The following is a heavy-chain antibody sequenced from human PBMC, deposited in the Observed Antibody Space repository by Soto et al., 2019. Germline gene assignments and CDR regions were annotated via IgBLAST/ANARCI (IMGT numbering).Heavy chain of an antibody. CDR3: ARGRVHLWFYYYYGMDV. D-gene: IGHD5-18*01. CDR2: INHSGST. CDR1: GGSFSGYY. V-gene: IGHV4-34*01. Sequence: SETLSLTCAVYGGSFSGYYWSWIRQPPGKGLEWIGEINHSGSTNYNPSLKSRVTISVDTSKNQFSLKLISVTAADTAVYDCARGRVHLWFYYYYGMDVWGQGNTVTVSS. J-gene: IGHJ6*02.